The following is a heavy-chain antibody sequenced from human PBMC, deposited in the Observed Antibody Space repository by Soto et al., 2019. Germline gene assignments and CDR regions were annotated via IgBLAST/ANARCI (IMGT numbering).Heavy chain of an antibody. Sequence: QVQLVESGGGVVQPGGSLRLSCAASGLTFSNYGMHWVRQAPGKGLEWVAHISYDGSNENYVDSVKGRFTISRDNSKNTLYLQMTSLRADDTAVYYCAEDSYYHDSTGYYIFDYWGQGTLVTVSS. D-gene: IGHD3-22*01. CDR3: AEDSYYHDSTGYYIFDY. CDR1: GLTFSNYG. CDR2: ISYDGSNE. V-gene: IGHV3-30*18. J-gene: IGHJ4*02.